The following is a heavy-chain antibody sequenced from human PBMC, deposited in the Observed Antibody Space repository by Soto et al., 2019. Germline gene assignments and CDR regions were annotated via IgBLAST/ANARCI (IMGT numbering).Heavy chain of an antibody. Sequence: QVQLVESGGGVVQPGRSLRLSCAASGFTFSSYAMHWVRQAPGKGLEWVAVISYDGSNKYYADSVKGRFTISRDNSKNTLYLQVNSLRAEDTAVYYCARGESIAVGWDYWGQGTLVTVSS. D-gene: IGHD6-19*01. CDR3: ARGESIAVGWDY. CDR1: GFTFSSYA. CDR2: ISYDGSNK. J-gene: IGHJ4*02. V-gene: IGHV3-30-3*01.